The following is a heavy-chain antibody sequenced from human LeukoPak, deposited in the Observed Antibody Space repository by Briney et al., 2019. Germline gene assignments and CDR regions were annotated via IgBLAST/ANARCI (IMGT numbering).Heavy chain of an antibody. CDR2: IKQDGSEK. Sequence: GGSLRLSCAASGFTFSSYWMSWVRQAPGKGLEWVANIKQDGSEKYYVDSVKGRFTISRDNAKNSLYLQMNSLRAEDTAVYYCARGGYSSSSVYFDYWGQGTLVTVSS. D-gene: IGHD6-6*01. CDR1: GFTFSSYW. V-gene: IGHV3-7*01. J-gene: IGHJ4*02. CDR3: ARGGYSSSSVYFDY.